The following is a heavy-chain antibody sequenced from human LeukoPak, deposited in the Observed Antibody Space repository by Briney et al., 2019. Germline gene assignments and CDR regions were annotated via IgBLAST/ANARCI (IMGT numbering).Heavy chain of an antibody. CDR3: ARAGDYGGPAH. J-gene: IGHJ4*02. Sequence: SETLSLTCTVSGGSISSYYWSWVRQPPGKGLEWIGYIYYSGSTKYKPSLKSRFTISVDTSKNQFSLKLSSVTAADTAVYYCARAGDYGGPAHWGQGTLVTVSS. V-gene: IGHV4-59*01. D-gene: IGHD4-23*01. CDR1: GGSISSYY. CDR2: IYYSGST.